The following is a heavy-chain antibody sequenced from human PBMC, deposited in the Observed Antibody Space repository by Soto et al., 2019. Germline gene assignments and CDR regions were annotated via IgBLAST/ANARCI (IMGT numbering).Heavy chain of an antibody. D-gene: IGHD3-9*01. CDR2: INHSGST. CDR1: GGSFSGYY. CDR3: ARGSFGILTGYGRGRLAV. J-gene: IGHJ6*04. V-gene: IGHV4-34*01. Sequence: SETLSLTCAVYGGSFSGYYWSWIRQPPGKGLEWIGEINHSGSTNYNPSLKSRVTISVDTSKNQFSLKLSSVTAADTAVYYCARGSFGILTGYGRGRLAVWGKGTTVTVSS.